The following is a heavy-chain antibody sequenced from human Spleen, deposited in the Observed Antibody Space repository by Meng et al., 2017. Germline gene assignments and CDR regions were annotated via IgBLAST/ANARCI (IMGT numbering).Heavy chain of an antibody. J-gene: IGHJ4*02. Sequence: GESLKISCAASGFTFNNYEMNWVRQAPGKGLEWVSYVSNSGNTIYYADSVKGRFAISRDNARDTLYLQMDSLRAEDTAVYYCARDLNWVVWDFWGQGTLVTVSS. D-gene: IGHD3/OR15-3a*01. V-gene: IGHV3-48*03. CDR2: VSNSGNTI. CDR1: GFTFNNYE. CDR3: ARDLNWVVWDF.